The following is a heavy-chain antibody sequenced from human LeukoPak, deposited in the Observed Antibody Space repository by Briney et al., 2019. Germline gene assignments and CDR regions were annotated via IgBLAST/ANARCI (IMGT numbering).Heavy chain of an antibody. CDR1: GFSFSSSS. CDR3: SRDVSRDISCYTA. Sequence: GGSLRLSCAASGFSFSSSSMNWVRQAPGRGLEWVSSISSSGIYIYYADSMKGRFTVSRDNARSLVYLEMNSLRAEDTAIYYCSRDVSRDISCYTAWGQGTLVTVSS. J-gene: IGHJ4*02. V-gene: IGHV3-21*01. D-gene: IGHD2-2*02. CDR2: ISSSGIYI.